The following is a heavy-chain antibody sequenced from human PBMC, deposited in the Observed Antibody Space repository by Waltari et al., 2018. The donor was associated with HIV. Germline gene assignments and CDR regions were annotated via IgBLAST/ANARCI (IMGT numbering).Heavy chain of an antibody. Sequence: EVQLLESGGGLVQPGGSLRLSCAASGFTFSSYAMSWVRQAPGKGLEWVSAISGSGGSTYYADSVKGRFTISRDNSKNTLYLQMNSLRAEDTAVYYCAKDKPEASIAMGGLFDYWGQGTLVTVSS. V-gene: IGHV3-23*01. J-gene: IGHJ4*02. CDR3: AKDKPEASIAMGGLFDY. D-gene: IGHD6-6*01. CDR2: ISGSGGST. CDR1: GFTFSSYA.